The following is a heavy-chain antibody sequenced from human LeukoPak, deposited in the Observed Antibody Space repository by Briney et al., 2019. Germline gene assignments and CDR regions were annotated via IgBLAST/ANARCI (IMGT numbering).Heavy chain of an antibody. D-gene: IGHD5-18*01. CDR3: ASSPDLGVRRGYSYGPFDY. CDR1: GFTFSSYG. Sequence: QPGRSLRLSCAASGFTFSSYGMHWVRQAPGKGLEWVAVIWYDGSNKYYADSVKGRFTISRDNSKNTLYLQMNSPRAEDTAVYYCASSPDLGVRRGYSYGPFDYWGQGTLVTVSS. J-gene: IGHJ4*02. CDR2: IWYDGSNK. V-gene: IGHV3-33*01.